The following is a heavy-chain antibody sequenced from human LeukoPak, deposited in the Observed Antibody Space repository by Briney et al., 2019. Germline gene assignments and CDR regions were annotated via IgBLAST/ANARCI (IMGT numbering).Heavy chain of an antibody. Sequence: PGGSLRLSCAASGFTFSSYAMSWVRQAPGKGLEWVSTIGGSGGSTYYADSVKGRFTISRDNSKNTLYLQMNSLRAEDTAVYYCARAPPEQLWFYFDYWGQGTLVTVSS. J-gene: IGHJ4*02. V-gene: IGHV3-23*01. CDR1: GFTFSSYA. CDR3: ARAPPEQLWFYFDY. D-gene: IGHD5-18*01. CDR2: IGGSGGST.